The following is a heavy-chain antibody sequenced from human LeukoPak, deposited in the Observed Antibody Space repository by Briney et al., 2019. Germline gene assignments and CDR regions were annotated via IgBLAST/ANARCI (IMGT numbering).Heavy chain of an antibody. J-gene: IGHJ6*03. CDR3: ARDKGLRGYYYYMDV. V-gene: IGHV3-20*04. Sequence: GGSLRLSCAASGSTFDDYGMSWVRQAPGKGLEWVSGINWNGGSTGYADSVKGRFTISRDNAKNSLYLQMNSLRAEDTALYYCARDKGLRGYYYYMDVWGKGTTVTVSS. CDR2: INWNGGST. CDR1: GSTFDDYG. D-gene: IGHD3-16*01.